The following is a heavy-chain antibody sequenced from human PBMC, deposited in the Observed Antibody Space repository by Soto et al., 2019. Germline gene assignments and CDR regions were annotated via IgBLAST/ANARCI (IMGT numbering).Heavy chain of an antibody. CDR3: ARDLGYCSSTSCYTYYYYGMDV. D-gene: IGHD2-2*02. CDR2: ISYDGSNK. V-gene: IGHV3-30-3*01. CDR1: GFTFSSYA. Sequence: QVQLVESGGGVVQPGRSLRLSCAASGFTFSSYAMHWVRQAPGKGLEWVAVISYDGSNKYYADSVKGRFTISRDNSKKTLYLQMNSLRAEDTAVYYCARDLGYCSSTSCYTYYYYGMDVWGQGTTVTVSS. J-gene: IGHJ6*02.